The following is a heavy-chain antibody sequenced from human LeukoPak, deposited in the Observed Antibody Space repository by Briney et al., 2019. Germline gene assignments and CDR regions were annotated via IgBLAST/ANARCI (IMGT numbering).Heavy chain of an antibody. D-gene: IGHD6-13*01. J-gene: IGHJ3*02. Sequence: GESLKISGKGSGYSFTSYWISWVRQMPGKGLEWMGRIDSSGSYTNYSPSFQGHVTISADKSISTAYLQWSSLKASDTAMYYCARALGAAGFPDAFDIWGQGTMVTVSS. CDR2: IDSSGSYT. CDR3: ARALGAAGFPDAFDI. CDR1: GYSFTSYW. V-gene: IGHV5-10-1*01.